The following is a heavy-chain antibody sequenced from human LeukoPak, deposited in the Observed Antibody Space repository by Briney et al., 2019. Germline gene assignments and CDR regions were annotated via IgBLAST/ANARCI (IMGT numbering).Heavy chain of an antibody. Sequence: SETLSLTCTVSGGSISSYYWSWIRQPPGKGLEWIGYIYYSGSTNYNPSLKSRVTISVDTSKNQCSLKLSSVTAADTAVYYCARDIAAAGTWGQGTLVTVSS. CDR3: ARDIAAAGT. D-gene: IGHD6-13*01. CDR1: GGSISSYY. CDR2: IYYSGST. J-gene: IGHJ4*02. V-gene: IGHV4-59*01.